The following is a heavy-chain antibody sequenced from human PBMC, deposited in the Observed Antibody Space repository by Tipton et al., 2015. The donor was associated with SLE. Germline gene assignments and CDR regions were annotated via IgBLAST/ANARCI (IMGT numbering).Heavy chain of an antibody. V-gene: IGHV4-39*07. CDR1: GGSISSGSYY. J-gene: IGHJ4*02. Sequence: TLSLTCTVSGGSISSGSYYWSWIRQPPGKGLEWIGSIYHSGSTYYNPSLKSRVTISVDTSKNQFSLKLSSVTAADTAVYYCVRLELPATKADYWGPGTLVTVSS. CDR3: VRLELPATKADY. CDR2: IYHSGST. D-gene: IGHD5-24*01.